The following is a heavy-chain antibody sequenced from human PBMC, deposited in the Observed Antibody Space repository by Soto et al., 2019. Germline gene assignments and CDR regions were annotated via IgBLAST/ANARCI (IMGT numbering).Heavy chain of an antibody. CDR3: LRERWCIGTSCYAGGSDS. CDR1: GYTFTSYG. J-gene: IGHJ4*02. Sequence: QVQLVQSGAEVKKPGASVKVSCKASGYTFTSYGISWVRQAPGQGLEWMAWSGPYNGNTNYAQNLQGRVTVTTDTSPSTAYMELRSLRTDDTAVDYCLRERWCIGTSCYAGGSDSWGQGDRVTVSS. D-gene: IGHD2-2*01. V-gene: IGHV1-18*01. CDR2: SGPYNGNT.